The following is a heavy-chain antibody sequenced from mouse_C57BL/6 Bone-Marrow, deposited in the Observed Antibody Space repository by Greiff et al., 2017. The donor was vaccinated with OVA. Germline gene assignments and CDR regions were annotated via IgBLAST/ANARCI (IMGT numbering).Heavy chain of an antibody. CDR2: IYPRDGST. J-gene: IGHJ1*03. CDR3: ARQRRNGYGAYWYFDV. Sequence: VQLQQSDAELVKPGASVKISCKVSGYTFTDHTIHWMKQRPEQGLEWIGYIYPRDGSTKYNEKFKGKVTLTADKSSSTAYMQLNSLTSEDSAVYFCARQRRNGYGAYWYFDVWGTGTTVTVSS. CDR1: GYTFTDHT. V-gene: IGHV1-78*01. D-gene: IGHD2-2*01.